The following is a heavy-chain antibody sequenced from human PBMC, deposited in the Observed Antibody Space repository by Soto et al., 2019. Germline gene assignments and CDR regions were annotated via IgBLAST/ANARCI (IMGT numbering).Heavy chain of an antibody. J-gene: IGHJ1*01. CDR2: IRNRANSYTT. CDR1: GFTFSDHY. CDR3: ASTYGDFRDFQN. D-gene: IGHD4-17*01. V-gene: IGHV3-72*01. Sequence: EVQLVESGGGLVQPGGSLRLSCAASGFTFSDHYMDWVRQAPGKGLEWVGRIRNRANSYTTEYAASVKGRFTISRDGSKNSLSLQMNSLKTEDTAVYYCASTYGDFRDFQNWGQGTLGTVSS.